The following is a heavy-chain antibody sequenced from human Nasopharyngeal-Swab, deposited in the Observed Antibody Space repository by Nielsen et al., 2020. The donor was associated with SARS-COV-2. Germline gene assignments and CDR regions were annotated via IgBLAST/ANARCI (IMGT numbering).Heavy chain of an antibody. CDR2: ISAYNGNT. CDR3: ARLYCGGGCSYYYYYGMDV. Sequence: ASVKVSWKASGYTFTSYGISWVRQAPGQGLEWMGWISAYNGNTNYAQKLQGRVTMTTDTSTSTAYMELRSLRSDDTAVYYCARLYCGGGCSYYYYYGMDVWGQGTTVTVSS. V-gene: IGHV1-18*01. CDR1: GYTFTSYG. J-gene: IGHJ6*02. D-gene: IGHD2-21*02.